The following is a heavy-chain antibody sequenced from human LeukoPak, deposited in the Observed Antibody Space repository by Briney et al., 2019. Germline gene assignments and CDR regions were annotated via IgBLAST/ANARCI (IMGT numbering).Heavy chain of an antibody. CDR3: ARQAPYSSSWRAY. J-gene: IGHJ4*02. CDR1: GYSFTSYW. CDR2: IDPSDSYA. V-gene: IGHV5-10-1*01. D-gene: IGHD6-13*01. Sequence: GESLKISCKGSGYSFTSYWISWVRQMPGKGVEWMGRIDPSDSYANYSPSFQGHVTISADKSISTAYLQWSSLKASDTAMYYCARQAPYSSSWRAYWGQATLVTVSS.